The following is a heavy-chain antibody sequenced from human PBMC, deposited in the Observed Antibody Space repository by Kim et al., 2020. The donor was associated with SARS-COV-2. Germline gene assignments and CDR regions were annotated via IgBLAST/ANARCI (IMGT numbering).Heavy chain of an antibody. D-gene: IGHD7-27*01. J-gene: IGHJ6*02. V-gene: IGHV3-48*03. Sequence: GGSLRLSCAASGFTFSSYEMNWVRQAPGKGLEWVSYISSSGSTIYYADSVKGRFTISRDNAKNSLYLQMNSLRAEDTAVYYCARELTGGTPPDYYYYGMDVWGQGTTVTVSS. CDR3: ARELTGGTPPDYYYYGMDV. CDR2: ISSSGSTI. CDR1: GFTFSSYE.